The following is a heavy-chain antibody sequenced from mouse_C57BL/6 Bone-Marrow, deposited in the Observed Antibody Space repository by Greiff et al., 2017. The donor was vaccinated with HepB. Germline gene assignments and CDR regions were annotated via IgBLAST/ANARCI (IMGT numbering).Heavy chain of an antibody. CDR3: AREGYGKGDY. J-gene: IGHJ2*01. Sequence: VKLMESGAELARPGASVKLSCKASGYTFTSYGISWVKQRTGQGLEWIGEIYPRSGNTYYNEKFKGKATLTADKSSSTAYMELRSLTSEDSAVYFCAREGYGKGDYWGQGTTLIVSS. V-gene: IGHV1-81*01. CDR2: IYPRSGNT. CDR1: GYTFTSYG. D-gene: IGHD2-1*01.